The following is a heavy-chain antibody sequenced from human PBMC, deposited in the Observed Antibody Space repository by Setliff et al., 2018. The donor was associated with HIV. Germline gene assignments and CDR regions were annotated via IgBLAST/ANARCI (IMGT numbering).Heavy chain of an antibody. D-gene: IGHD2-15*01. CDR3: ARLLVAGMLFDY. V-gene: IGHV4-39*01. CDR1: GGSISNSSSY. CDR2: IYYSGST. Sequence: SETLSLTCTVSGGSISNSSSYWGWIRQPPGKRLEWIGSIYYSGSTYYNPSLKSRVTISVDTSKNQFSLKLSSVTAADTAVYYCARLLVAGMLFDYWGQGTLVTVSS. J-gene: IGHJ4*02.